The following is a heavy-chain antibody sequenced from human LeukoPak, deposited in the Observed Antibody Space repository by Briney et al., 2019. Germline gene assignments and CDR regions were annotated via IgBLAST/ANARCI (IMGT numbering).Heavy chain of an antibody. CDR2: IGGSGSTT. CDR3: AEVESSYCRI. J-gene: IGHJ4*02. V-gene: IGHV3-23*01. CDR1: GLTFGNYG. D-gene: IGHD3-10*01. Sequence: PGGSLRLSCVASGLTFGNYGMNWVRQAPGKGREWVSSIGGSGSTTYYADSVRGRFTISRDNSKNSMYLQMSSLRAEDTAIYYCAEVESSYCRIWGQGTLVTVSS.